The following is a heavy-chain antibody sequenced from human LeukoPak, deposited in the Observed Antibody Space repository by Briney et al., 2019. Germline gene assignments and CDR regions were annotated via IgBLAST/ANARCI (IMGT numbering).Heavy chain of an antibody. Sequence: PSETLSLTCAVYGGSFSGYYWSWIRQPAGKGLEWIGRIYTSGSTNYNPSLKSRVTMSVDTSKNQFSLKLSSVTAADTAVYYCAREEWELLRPFDYWGQGTLVTVSS. CDR2: IYTSGST. J-gene: IGHJ4*02. CDR1: GGSFSGYY. D-gene: IGHD1-26*01. V-gene: IGHV4-4*07. CDR3: AREEWELLRPFDY.